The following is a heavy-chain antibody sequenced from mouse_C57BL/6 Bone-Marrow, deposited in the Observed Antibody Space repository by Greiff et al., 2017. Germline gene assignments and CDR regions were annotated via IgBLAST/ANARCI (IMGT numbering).Heavy chain of an antibody. Sequence: VQLQQSGAELVKPGASVKISCKASGYAFSSHWMNWVKQRPGKGLEWIGQIYPGDGDTNYNGKFKGKATLTADKSSSTAYMQLSSLTSEDSAVYFCARGRGNYRYFDVWGTGTTVTVSS. J-gene: IGHJ1*03. V-gene: IGHV1-80*01. CDR1: GYAFSSHW. CDR2: IYPGDGDT. D-gene: IGHD2-1*01. CDR3: ARGRGNYRYFDV.